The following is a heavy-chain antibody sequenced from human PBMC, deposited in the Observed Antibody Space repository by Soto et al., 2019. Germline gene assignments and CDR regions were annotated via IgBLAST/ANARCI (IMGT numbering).Heavy chain of an antibody. Sequence: EVQLVESGGGLVKPGGYLRLSCAASGSTFSNAWMSWVRQAPGKGLEWVGRIKIKTDGGTTDYAAPVKGRFTISRDDSKNTLHLQMNSLKTEDTAVYYCTTEVFGYSSGWYAAYYFDFWGQGTLVTVSS. CDR2: IKIKTDGGTT. CDR1: GSTFSNAW. D-gene: IGHD6-19*01. J-gene: IGHJ4*02. V-gene: IGHV3-15*01. CDR3: TTEVFGYSSGWYAAYYFDF.